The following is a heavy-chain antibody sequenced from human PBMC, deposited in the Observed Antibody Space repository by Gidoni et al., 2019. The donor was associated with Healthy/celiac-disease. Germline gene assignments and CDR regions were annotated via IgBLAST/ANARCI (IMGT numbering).Heavy chain of an antibody. CDR2: ISGSGGST. J-gene: IGHJ4*02. V-gene: IGHV3-23*01. CDR1: GFTFSSYA. Sequence: EVQLLESGGGLVQPGGSLRLSCAASGFTFSSYAMSWVRHAPGKGLEWVSAISGSGGSTYYADSVKGRFTISRDNSKNTLYLQMNSLRAEDTAVYYCAKVYTFYGLQYYFDYWGQGTLVTVSS. D-gene: IGHD2-2*02. CDR3: AKVYTFYGLQYYFDY.